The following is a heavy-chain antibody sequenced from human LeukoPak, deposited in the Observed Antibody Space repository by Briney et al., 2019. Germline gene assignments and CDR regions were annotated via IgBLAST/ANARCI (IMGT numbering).Heavy chain of an antibody. D-gene: IGHD6-19*01. J-gene: IGHJ4*02. V-gene: IGHV4-31*03. Sequence: SETLSLTCTVSGDSISSGGYYWSWIRHHPGKGLEWIGYTYYGGSTYYTPTLESRASISIDTSAYQFSLKLSSVTAADTAVYYCARSVPHGGWYYFDYWGQGTLVTVSS. CDR2: TYYGGST. CDR1: GDSISSGGYY. CDR3: ARSVPHGGWYYFDY.